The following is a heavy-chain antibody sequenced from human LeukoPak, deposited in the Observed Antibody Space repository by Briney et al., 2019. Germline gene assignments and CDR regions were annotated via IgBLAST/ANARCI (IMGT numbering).Heavy chain of an antibody. CDR2: IYYSGST. CDR1: GGSIGSYF. V-gene: IGHV4-59*01. J-gene: IGHJ5*02. CDR3: ARDRTATIT. Sequence: SETLSLTCTVSGGSIGSYFWSWIRQPPGKGLEWIGYIYYSGSTNYNPSLKSRVTISVDTSKNQFSLKLSSVTAADTAVYYCARDRTATITWGQGTLVTVSS. D-gene: IGHD5-12*01.